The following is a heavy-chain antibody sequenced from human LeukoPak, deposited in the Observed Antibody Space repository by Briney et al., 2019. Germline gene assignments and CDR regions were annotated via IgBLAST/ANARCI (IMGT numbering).Heavy chain of an antibody. D-gene: IGHD6-13*01. Sequence: ASVKVSCKASGYTFTGYYMQWVRQAPGQGLEWMGWINPNSGGTNYAQKFQGRVTMTRDTSISTAYMELSRLRSDDTAVYYCATARLRAAAAWFDPWGQGTLVTVSS. J-gene: IGHJ5*02. CDR1: GYTFTGYY. CDR2: INPNSGGT. CDR3: ATARLRAAAAWFDP. V-gene: IGHV1-2*02.